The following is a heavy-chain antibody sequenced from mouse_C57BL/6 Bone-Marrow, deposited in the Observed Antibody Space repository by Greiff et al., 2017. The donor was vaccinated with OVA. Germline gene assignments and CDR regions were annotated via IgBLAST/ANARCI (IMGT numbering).Heavy chain of an antibody. D-gene: IGHD2-14*01. CDR1: GFSLTSYG. V-gene: IGHV2-2*01. CDR3: ASYRRAMDY. Sequence: VQLQQSGPGLVQPSQSLSITCTVSGFSLTSYGVHWVRQSPGKGLEWLGVIWSGGSTDYNAAFISRLSISKDNSKSQVFFKMNSLQADDTAIYYCASYRRAMDYWGQGTSVTVSS. CDR2: IWSGGST. J-gene: IGHJ4*01.